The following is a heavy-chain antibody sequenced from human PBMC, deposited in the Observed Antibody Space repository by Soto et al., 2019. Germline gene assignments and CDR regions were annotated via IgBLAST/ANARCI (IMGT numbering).Heavy chain of an antibody. D-gene: IGHD4-17*01. V-gene: IGHV3-30*03. CDR1: GFNFRTYG. CDR3: ARGTDYADLGNAEYFHP. J-gene: IGHJ1*01. CDR2: ISKDGSHS. Sequence: QVQLVESGGGVVQPGRSLRLSCAASGFNFRTYGIHWVRQAPGKGLEWVALISKDGSHSYYAHSVKGRFTTSRDNSKNKAFLRVNSLRADDTAVYFCARGTDYADLGNAEYFHPWGQGTLVTVSS.